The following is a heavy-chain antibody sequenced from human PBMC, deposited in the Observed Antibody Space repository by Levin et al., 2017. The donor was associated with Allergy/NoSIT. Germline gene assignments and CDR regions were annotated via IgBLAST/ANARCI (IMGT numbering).Heavy chain of an antibody. Sequence: GESLKISCAASGFTFSSYAMSWVRQAPGKGLEWVSAISGSGGSTYYADSVKGRFTISRDNSKNTLYLQMNSLRAEDTAVYYCAKERGGYYGSGNSYFQHWGQGTLVTVSS. J-gene: IGHJ1*01. V-gene: IGHV3-23*01. CDR3: AKERGGYYGSGNSYFQH. D-gene: IGHD3-10*01. CDR1: GFTFSSYA. CDR2: ISGSGGST.